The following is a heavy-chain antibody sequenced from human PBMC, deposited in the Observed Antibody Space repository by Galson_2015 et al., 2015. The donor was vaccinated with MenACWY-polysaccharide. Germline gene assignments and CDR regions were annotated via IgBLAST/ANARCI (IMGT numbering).Heavy chain of an antibody. V-gene: IGHV4-39*02. J-gene: IGHJ5*02. D-gene: IGHD2-2*01. CDR2: GSSGGRT. CDR3: VRVEGLVVSAAVVYGLKGWFDP. Sequence: ETLSLTCSVSGASISMNYYNRDYYNWGWIRQPPGKGLEWIGSGSSGGRTNYNPSLQSRATISIDTSKNDFSLKLTAVTAADTAVYYCVRVEGLVVSAAVVYGLKGWFDPWGQGILVTVSS. CDR1: GASISMNYYN.